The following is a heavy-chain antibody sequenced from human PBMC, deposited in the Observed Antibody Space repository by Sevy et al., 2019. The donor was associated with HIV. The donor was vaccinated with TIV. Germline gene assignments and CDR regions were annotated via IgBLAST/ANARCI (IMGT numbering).Heavy chain of an antibody. V-gene: IGHV3-13*01. CDR1: GFTFSSYD. D-gene: IGHD6-6*01. CDR2: IGTAGDT. CDR3: ARAQGSIAARFYYYYYMDV. Sequence: GESLRLSCAASGFTFSSYDMHWVRQATGKGLEWVSAIGTAGDTYYPGSVKGRFTISRENAKNSLYLQMNSLRAGDMAVYYCARAQGSIAARFYYYYYMDVWGKGTTVTVSS. J-gene: IGHJ6*03.